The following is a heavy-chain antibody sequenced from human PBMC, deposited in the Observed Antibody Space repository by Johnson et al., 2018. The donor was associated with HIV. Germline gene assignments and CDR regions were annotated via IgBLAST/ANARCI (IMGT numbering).Heavy chain of an antibody. CDR1: GFTFSSYG. CDR2: IRYAGRNT. V-gene: IGHV3-30*02. D-gene: IGHD2-15*01. J-gene: IGHJ3*02. Sequence: VQLVESGGGVVQPGGSLRLSCVASGFTFSSYGMHWVRRAPGTGLEWVAFIRYAGRNTHYADSVQGRFTISRDNYKTTVSLQMSSQRAEDSAVYYCVKWKDWSGGNCYSEFGVFDDAFHIWGQGTMVTVSS. CDR3: VKWKDWSGGNCYSEFGVFDDAFHI.